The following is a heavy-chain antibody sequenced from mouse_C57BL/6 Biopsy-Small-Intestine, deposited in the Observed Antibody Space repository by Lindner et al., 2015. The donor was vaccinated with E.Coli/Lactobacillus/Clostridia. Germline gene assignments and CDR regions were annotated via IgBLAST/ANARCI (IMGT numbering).Heavy chain of an antibody. V-gene: IGHV3-6*01. CDR1: LLHHQWLF. D-gene: IGHD4-1*01. Sequence: VQLQESGPARESFSVSVSHLLCHWLLHHQWLFLELDPAVSRKKIEWMGYITYAGINNYNPSLENRISFTRDPSKNKFFLKLNSVTAEDTATYYCARGEGNWVFAYWGQGTLVTVSA. J-gene: IGHJ3*01. CDR3: ARGEGNWVFAY. CDR2: ITYAGIN.